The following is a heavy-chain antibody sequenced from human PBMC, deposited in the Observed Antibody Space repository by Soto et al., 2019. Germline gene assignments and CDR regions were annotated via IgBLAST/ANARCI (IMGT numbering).Heavy chain of an antibody. Sequence: QVKLQESGPGLVKPSQTLSLTCTVSGGSISSGDYYWSWIRQHPGKGPEWIGYIYRSGSTYYNPSLKCRVTMSVDRSKNQFSLKLSSVTAADTAVYYCARDFDDSGTSYFDSWGQGILVTVSS. D-gene: IGHD3-10*01. CDR1: GGSISSGDYY. J-gene: IGHJ4*02. CDR3: ARDFDDSGTSYFDS. CDR2: IYRSGST. V-gene: IGHV4-31*03.